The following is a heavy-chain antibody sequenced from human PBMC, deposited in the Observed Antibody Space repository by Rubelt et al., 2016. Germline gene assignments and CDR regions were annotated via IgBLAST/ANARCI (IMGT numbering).Heavy chain of an antibody. V-gene: IGHV3-74*01. CDR2: LRSDGTLV. CDR1: GFPFSSYW. Sequence: ESGGGLFQPGESLRLSCVASGFPFSSYWVHWVRQVPGKGLEWVSRLRSDGTLVNYADFVKGRFTVSRDNSKNTVYLQMNSLRADDTAVYYCARERDAFYIWGQGTMVTVSS. CDR3: ARERDAFYI. J-gene: IGHJ3*02.